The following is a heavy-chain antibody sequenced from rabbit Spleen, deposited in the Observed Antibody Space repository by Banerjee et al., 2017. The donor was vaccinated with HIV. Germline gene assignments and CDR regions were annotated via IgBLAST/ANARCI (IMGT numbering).Heavy chain of an antibody. V-gene: IGHV1S7*01. CDR1: GFTLSNYY. CDR3: ARDGAGGSYFAL. CDR2: IDPVFGIT. Sequence: HLKESGGGLVQPGGSLKLSCKASGFTLSNYYMNWVRQAPGKGLEWTGYIDPVFGITYYANWVNGRFSISRENAQNTVFLQMTSLTAADTATYFCARDGAGGSYFALWGQGTLVTVS. J-gene: IGHJ4*01. D-gene: IGHD8-1*01.